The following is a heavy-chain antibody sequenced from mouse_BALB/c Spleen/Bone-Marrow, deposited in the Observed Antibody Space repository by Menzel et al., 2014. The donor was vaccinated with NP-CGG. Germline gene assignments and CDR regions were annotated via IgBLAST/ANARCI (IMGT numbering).Heavy chain of an antibody. D-gene: IGHD1-2*01. Sequence: EVHLVESGGGLVQPGGSLKLSCAASGFTFSSYGMSWVCQTPDKRLELVATINSNGGRTYYPDSVKGRFTISRDNAKNTLYLQMSSLKSEDTAMYYCARDSLLRSLYAMDYWGQGTSVTVSS. CDR2: INSNGGRT. CDR3: ARDSLLRSLYAMDY. J-gene: IGHJ4*01. CDR1: GFTFSSYG. V-gene: IGHV5-6-3*01.